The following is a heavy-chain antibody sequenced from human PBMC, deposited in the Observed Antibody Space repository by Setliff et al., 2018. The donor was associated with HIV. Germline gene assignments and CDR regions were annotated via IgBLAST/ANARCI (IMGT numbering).Heavy chain of an antibody. V-gene: IGHV3-23*01. D-gene: IGHD3-10*01. CDR2: ISNSGYYT. CDR1: GFTLSRCW. CDR3: ARSVIGYYYYGMDV. J-gene: IGHJ6*02. Sequence: PGGSLRLSCAASGFTLSRCWMSWVRQAPGKGLEWVSGISNSGYYTYYADSVKGRFTISRANSKNTLYLQMNSLRADDTAVYYCARSVIGYYYYGMDVWGQGTLVTVSS.